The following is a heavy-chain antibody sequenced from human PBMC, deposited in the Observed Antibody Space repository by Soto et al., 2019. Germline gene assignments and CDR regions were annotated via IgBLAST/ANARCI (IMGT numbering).Heavy chain of an antibody. CDR1: GFTFSSYA. D-gene: IGHD4-17*01. Sequence: PGGSLRLSCAASGFTFSSYAMSWVRQAPGKGLEWVSAISGSGGSTYYADSVKGRFTISRDNSKNTLYLQMNSLRAEDTAVYYCAKDDYYGDYEAGGDYAFDIWGQGTMVTVSS. CDR2: ISGSGGST. V-gene: IGHV3-23*01. J-gene: IGHJ3*02. CDR3: AKDDYYGDYEAGGDYAFDI.